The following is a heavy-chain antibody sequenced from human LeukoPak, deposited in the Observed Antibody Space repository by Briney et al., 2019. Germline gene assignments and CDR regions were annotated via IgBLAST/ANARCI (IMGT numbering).Heavy chain of an antibody. CDR2: IYLIGST. J-gene: IGHJ6*02. CDR3: ARDNIVVVTAIPQYYYYCGMDV. V-gene: IGHV4-59*01. D-gene: IGHD2-21*02. Sequence: PSETLSLTCTVPGGSISSYYWSWIRQPPGKGLEWIGYIYLIGSTNYKPSLKGRVTISVDTSKNQFSLKLSSVTAADTAVHYCARDNIVVVTAIPQYYYYCGMDVCGQATTVTVSS. CDR1: GGSISSYY.